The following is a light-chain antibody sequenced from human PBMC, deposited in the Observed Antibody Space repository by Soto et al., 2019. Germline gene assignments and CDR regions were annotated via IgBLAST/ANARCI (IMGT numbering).Light chain of an antibody. CDR1: SSDVGSYKL. Sequence: QSALTQPASVSGSPGQSITISCTGTSSDVGSYKLVSWYQQHPGKAPKLMIYEGSKRPSGVSNRFSGSKSGNTASLTISGLQAEDEDDYYCCSYAGSSTWVFGGGTKLTVL. CDR2: EGS. J-gene: IGLJ3*02. CDR3: CSYAGSSTWV. V-gene: IGLV2-23*01.